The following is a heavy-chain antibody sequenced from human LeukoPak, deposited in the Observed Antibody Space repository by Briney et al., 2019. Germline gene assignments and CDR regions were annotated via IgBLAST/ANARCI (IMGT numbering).Heavy chain of an antibody. CDR2: ISGSGGST. CDR3: AKDYSGLLLDYYGMDV. J-gene: IGHJ6*02. Sequence: PGGSLRLSCAASGFPFSSYAMSWVRQAPGKGLEWVSAISGSGGSTYYADSVKGRFTISRDNSKNTLYLQMNSLRAEDTAVYYCAKDYSGLLLDYYGMDVWGQGTTVTVSS. D-gene: IGHD2-21*02. CDR1: GFPFSSYA. V-gene: IGHV3-23*01.